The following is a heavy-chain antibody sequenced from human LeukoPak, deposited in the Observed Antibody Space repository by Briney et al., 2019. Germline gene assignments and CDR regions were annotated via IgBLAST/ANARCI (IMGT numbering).Heavy chain of an antibody. CDR1: GYTFTSYG. V-gene: IGHV1-18*01. Sequence: ASVKVSCKASGYTFTSYGISWVRQAPGQGLEWMGWISACNGNTNYAQKLQGRVTMTTDTSTSTAYMELRSLRSDDTAVYYCARQAYYYDSSGYYFGYWGQGTLVTVSS. CDR3: ARQAYYYDSSGYYFGY. D-gene: IGHD3-22*01. CDR2: ISACNGNT. J-gene: IGHJ4*02.